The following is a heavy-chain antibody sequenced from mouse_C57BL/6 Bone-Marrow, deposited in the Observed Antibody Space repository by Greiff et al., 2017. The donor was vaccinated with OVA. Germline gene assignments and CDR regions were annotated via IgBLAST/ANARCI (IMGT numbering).Heavy chain of an antibody. V-gene: IGHV1-81*01. J-gene: IGHJ3*01. D-gene: IGHD1-1*01. CDR3: ASPRYYFGPAWFAY. Sequence: VQLQQSGAELARPGASVKLSCKASGYTFTSYGISWVKQRTGQGLEWIGEIYPRSGNTYYNEKFKGKATLTADKSSSTAYMELRSLTSEDSAVYFCASPRYYFGPAWFAYWGQGTLVTVSA. CDR1: GYTFTSYG. CDR2: IYPRSGNT.